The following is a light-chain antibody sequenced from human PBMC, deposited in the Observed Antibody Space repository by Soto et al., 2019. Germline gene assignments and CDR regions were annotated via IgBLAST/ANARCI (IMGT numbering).Light chain of an antibody. V-gene: IGLV2-14*01. J-gene: IGLJ1*01. CDR2: EVS. CDR3: SSYTSSSTLV. Sequence: QSVLTQPGSVSGSPAQSLPLSCTGTSSDVGGYNYVSWYQQHPGKAPKLMIYEVSNRPSGVSNRFSGSKSGNTASLTISGLQAEDEADYYCSSYTSSSTLVFGTGTKVTVL. CDR1: SSDVGGYNY.